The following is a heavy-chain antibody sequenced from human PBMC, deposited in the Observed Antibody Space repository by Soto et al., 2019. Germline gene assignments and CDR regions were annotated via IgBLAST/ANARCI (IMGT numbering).Heavy chain of an antibody. J-gene: IGHJ4*02. V-gene: IGHV1-69*12. CDR1: GGTFSSYA. CDR3: APDCSGGSCYAGGEGY. CDR2: IIPIFGTA. D-gene: IGHD2-15*01. Sequence: QVQLVQSGAEVKKPGSSVKVSCKASGGTFSSYAISGVRQAPGQGLEWMGGIIPIFGTANYAQKFQGRVTITADESTSTAYMELSSLRSEDTAVYYCAPDCSGGSCYAGGEGYWGQGTLVTVSS.